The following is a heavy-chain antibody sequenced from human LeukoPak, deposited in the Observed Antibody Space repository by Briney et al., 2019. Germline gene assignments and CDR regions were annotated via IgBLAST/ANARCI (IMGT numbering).Heavy chain of an antibody. CDR2: IYYSGST. V-gene: IGHV4-31*03. CDR3: ARDSDSSGGGWFDP. CDR1: GGSISSGGYY. J-gene: IGHJ5*02. D-gene: IGHD3-22*01. Sequence: TLSLTCTVSGGSISSGGYYWSWIRQHPGKGLEWIGYIYYSGSTYYNPSLKSRVTISVDTSKNQFSLKLSSVTAADTAVCYCARDSDSSGGGWFDPWGQGTLVTVSS.